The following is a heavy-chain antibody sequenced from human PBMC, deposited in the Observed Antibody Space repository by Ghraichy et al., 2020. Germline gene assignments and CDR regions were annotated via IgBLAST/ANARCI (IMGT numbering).Heavy chain of an antibody. V-gene: IGHV3-23*01. Sequence: LSLTCAASGFTFSSYAMSWVRQAPGKGLEWVSAISGSGGSTYYADSVKGRFTISRDNSKNTLYLQMNSLRAEDTAVYYCAKDDNYYDSSGYGYYYGMDVWGQGTTVTVSS. CDR3: AKDDNYYDSSGYGYYYGMDV. J-gene: IGHJ6*02. CDR1: GFTFSSYA. D-gene: IGHD3-22*01. CDR2: ISGSGGST.